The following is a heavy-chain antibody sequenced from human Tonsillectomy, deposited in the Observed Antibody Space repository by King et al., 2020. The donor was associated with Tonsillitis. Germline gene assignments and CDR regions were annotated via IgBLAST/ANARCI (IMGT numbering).Heavy chain of an antibody. CDR3: AGYDTSGYND. V-gene: IGHV4-59*01. J-gene: IGHJ1*01. D-gene: IGHD3-22*01. Sequence: MQLQESGPGLVKPSETLSLTCTVSGGSISGFYWSWIRQPPGKGLEWIGYIYYSGSTNYNPSRKSRVTISVHTSKNQFSLKLSSVTAADTAMYCCAGYDTSGYNDWGQGTLVTVSS. CDR2: IYYSGST. CDR1: GGSISGFY.